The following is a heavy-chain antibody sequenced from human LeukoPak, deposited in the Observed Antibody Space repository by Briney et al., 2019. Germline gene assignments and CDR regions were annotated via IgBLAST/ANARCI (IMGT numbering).Heavy chain of an antibody. CDR3: AREFEPDYFDY. D-gene: IGHD1-14*01. V-gene: IGHV3-21*01. Sequence: PGGSLRLSCTVSGFTFSGYTMHWVREARGRGLVWVSSIRSSGLYIYFADSLKGRFTISRDNAKNSLYLEVNSLRAEDTAVYYCAREFEPDYFDYWGQGTLVTVSS. CDR2: IRSSGLYI. CDR1: GFTFSGYT. J-gene: IGHJ4*02.